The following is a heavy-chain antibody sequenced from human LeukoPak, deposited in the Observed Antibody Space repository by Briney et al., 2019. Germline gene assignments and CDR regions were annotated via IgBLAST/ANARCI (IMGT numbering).Heavy chain of an antibody. V-gene: IGHV1-2*04. D-gene: IGHD3-10*01. Sequence: ASVKVSCKASGYTFTDCYMHWVRQAPGQGLEWMGWINPNSGGTNYAQKFQGWVTMTRDTSISTAYMELSRLRSDDTAVYYCARDRRSHYYGSGSYYPDVFDIWGQGTMITVSS. CDR3: ARDRRSHYYGSGSYYPDVFDI. CDR2: INPNSGGT. CDR1: GYTFTDCY. J-gene: IGHJ3*02.